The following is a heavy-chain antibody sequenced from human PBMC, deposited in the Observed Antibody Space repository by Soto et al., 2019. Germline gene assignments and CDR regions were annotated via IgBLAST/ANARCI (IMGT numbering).Heavy chain of an antibody. V-gene: IGHV3-13*01. D-gene: IGHD4-17*01. CDR1: GFTFSSYD. CDR3: ARAHDDYGDYWYFDL. CDR2: IGTAGDT. J-gene: IGHJ2*01. Sequence: GGSLRLSCAASGFTFSSYDMHWVRQATGKGLEWVSAIGTAGDTYYPGSVKGRFTISRENAKNSLYLQMNSLRAGDTAVYCCARAHDDYGDYWYFDLWGRGTLVTVSS.